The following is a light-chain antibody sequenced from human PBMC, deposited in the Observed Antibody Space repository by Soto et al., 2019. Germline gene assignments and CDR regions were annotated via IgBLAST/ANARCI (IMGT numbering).Light chain of an antibody. CDR3: QQYSSDST. CDR2: RAS. Sequence: DIQMTQSPSTLSASVGDRITITCRASKSVNSWLAWYQQQPGKAPKLLIYRASSLENGVPSRFGGRGSGTEFIFTISSLQPDDSATYYCQQYSSDSTFGQGTKVEIK. V-gene: IGKV1-5*03. CDR1: KSVNSW. J-gene: IGKJ1*01.